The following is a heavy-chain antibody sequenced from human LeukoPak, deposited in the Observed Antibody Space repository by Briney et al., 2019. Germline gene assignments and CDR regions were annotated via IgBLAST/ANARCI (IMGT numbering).Heavy chain of an antibody. D-gene: IGHD2/OR15-2a*01. Sequence: PSETLSLTCTVSGGSISSYYWSWIRQPPGKGLEWIGYIYYSGSTKYSPSLKSRVTMSVDTSKNQLSLKLRSVTAADTAVYYCARNTFYGFFDLWGRGTLVTVSS. CDR3: ARNTFYGFFDL. J-gene: IGHJ2*01. V-gene: IGHV4-59*01. CDR1: GGSISSYY. CDR2: IYYSGST.